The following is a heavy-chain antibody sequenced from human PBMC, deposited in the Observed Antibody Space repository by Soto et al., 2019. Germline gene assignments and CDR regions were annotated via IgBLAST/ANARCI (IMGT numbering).Heavy chain of an antibody. V-gene: IGHV2-5*02. D-gene: IGHD1-1*01. CDR3: APGTPRATLLAD. CDR2: IFWDDDK. Sequence: QITLKESGPTLVKPTQTLTLTCTFSGLSLSSSGVAVGWVRQPPGKALEWLALIFWDDDKRYSPALKSRLTGSQDTSQNPVGLPETKVGPVGPGKYFWAPGTPRATLLADWGQGTPVSVSS. J-gene: IGHJ4*02. CDR1: GLSLSSSGVA.